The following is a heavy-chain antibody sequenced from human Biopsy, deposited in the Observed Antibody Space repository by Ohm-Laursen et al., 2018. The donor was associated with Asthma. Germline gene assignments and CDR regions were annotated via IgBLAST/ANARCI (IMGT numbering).Heavy chain of an antibody. D-gene: IGHD3-3*01. CDR2: ISSGGGSR. CDR1: GFRFSDYG. J-gene: IGHJ6*02. V-gene: IGHV3-23*01. Sequence: SLRLSCAASGFRFSDYGMNWVRQAPGKGLEWVASISSGGGSRDYADSMEGRFTISRGNYNMVFLHMNYLRAEDTAIFYCARFSMCTRTACGPYYIYKMDVWGQGTTVTVSS. CDR3: ARFSMCTRTACGPYYIYKMDV.